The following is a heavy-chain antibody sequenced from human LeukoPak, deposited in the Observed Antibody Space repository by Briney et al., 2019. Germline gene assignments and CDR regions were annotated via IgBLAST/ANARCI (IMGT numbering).Heavy chain of an antibody. CDR3: ASYSSSSVRHIDY. D-gene: IGHD6-13*01. Sequence: TVKVSCKASGGTFSSYTISWVRQAPGQGLEWTGRIIPILGIANYAQKFQGRVTITADKSTSTAYMELSSLRSEDTAVYYCASYSSSSVRHIDYWGQGTLVTVSS. CDR1: GGTFSSYT. J-gene: IGHJ4*02. V-gene: IGHV1-69*02. CDR2: IIPILGIA.